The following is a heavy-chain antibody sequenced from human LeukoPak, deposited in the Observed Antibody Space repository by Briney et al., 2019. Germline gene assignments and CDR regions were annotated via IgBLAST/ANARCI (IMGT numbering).Heavy chain of an antibody. J-gene: IGHJ5*02. Sequence: PSQSVSLTCTVSVGTITSSGYHWSWIRQDPGRGLEWIGYISYSGSTYSNPSLKSRVTISVDTSKNQFSLKLSSVTAADTAVYYCAREGLVNWFDPWGQGTLVTVSS. D-gene: IGHD6-19*01. V-gene: IGHV4-31*03. CDR2: ISYSGST. CDR3: AREGLVNWFDP. CDR1: VGTITSSGYH.